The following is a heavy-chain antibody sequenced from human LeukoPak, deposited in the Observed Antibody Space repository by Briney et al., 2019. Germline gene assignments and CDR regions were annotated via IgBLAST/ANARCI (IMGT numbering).Heavy chain of an antibody. CDR3: ARTIAGAGSYYGGTGFDY. Sequence: GGSLRLSCAVSGLTFSSYWMHWVRQAPGKGLVWVSRISSDESSTSYADSVKGRFTISRDNAKNTLYLHMNSLRAEDTAVYYCARTIAGAGSYYGGTGFDYWGQGTLVTVSS. D-gene: IGHD6-19*01. CDR2: ISSDESST. CDR1: GLTFSSYW. V-gene: IGHV3-74*01. J-gene: IGHJ4*02.